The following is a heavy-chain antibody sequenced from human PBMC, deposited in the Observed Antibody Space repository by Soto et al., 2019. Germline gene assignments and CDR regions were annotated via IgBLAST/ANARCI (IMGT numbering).Heavy chain of an antibody. CDR1: GFTFSSYA. J-gene: IGHJ4*02. CDR3: AKGLNDFWSGYPLYFDY. CDR2: ISGSGGST. V-gene: IGHV3-23*01. Sequence: PGGSLRLSCAASGFTFSSYAMSWVRQAPGKGLEWVSAISGSGGSTYYADSVKGRFTISRDNSKNTLYLQMNSLRAEDTALYYCAKGLNDFWSGYPLYFDYWGQGTLVTVSS. D-gene: IGHD3-3*01.